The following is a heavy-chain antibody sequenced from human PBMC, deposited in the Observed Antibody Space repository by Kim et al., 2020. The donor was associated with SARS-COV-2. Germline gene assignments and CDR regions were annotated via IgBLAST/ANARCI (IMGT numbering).Heavy chain of an antibody. CDR2: IYTSGSN. V-gene: IGHV4-4*07. CDR1: GGSISSYY. Sequence: SETLSLTCTVSGGSISSYYWSWIRQPAGKGLEWIGPIYTSGSNNYNPSLKSRVTMSVDTTKNHFSLKLSSGTAADTAVYYCTRVMVRGYDFWSGNNWFVTCGQGTLVTVSP. CDR3: TRVMVRGYDFWSGNNWFVT. J-gene: IGHJ5*02. D-gene: IGHD3-3*01.